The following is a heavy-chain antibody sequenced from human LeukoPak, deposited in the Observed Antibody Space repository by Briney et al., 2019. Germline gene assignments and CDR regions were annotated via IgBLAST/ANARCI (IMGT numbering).Heavy chain of an antibody. CDR1: GGSSSGYY. V-gene: IGHV4-34*01. CDR2: INHSGST. D-gene: IGHD3-9*01. J-gene: IGHJ5*02. CDR3: ARILRYFDWLYSEGANWFDP. Sequence: PSETLSLTCAVYGGSSSGYYWSWIRQPPGKGLEWIGEINHSGSTNYNPSLKSRVTISVDTSKNQFSLKLSSVTAADTAVYYCARILRYFDWLYSEGANWFDPWGQGTLVTVSS.